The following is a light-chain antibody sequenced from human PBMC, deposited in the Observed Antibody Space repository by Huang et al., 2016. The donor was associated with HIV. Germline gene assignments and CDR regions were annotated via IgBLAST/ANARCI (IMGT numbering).Light chain of an antibody. J-gene: IGKJ1*01. CDR2: GSA. V-gene: IGKV3-15*01. Sequence: MTQSPSTLSVSPGESATLACRASPSVFKNLAWYPQKPGQAPKLLIYGSATRAAGIPARFSGSGSGTDVTLTISSLQSEDFAVYYCQQYNTSPRTFGQGTKVEV. CDR1: PSVFKN. CDR3: QQYNTSPRT.